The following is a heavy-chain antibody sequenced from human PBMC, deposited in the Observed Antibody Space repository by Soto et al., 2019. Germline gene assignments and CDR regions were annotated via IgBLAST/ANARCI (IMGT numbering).Heavy chain of an antibody. J-gene: IGHJ4*02. Sequence: ASVKGSCKASGYTFTSYDINWVRQATGQGFEWMGWMNPNSGNTGYAQKFRGRVTMTRDTSITTAYMELSSLRSEDTSVYYCATSPHNWGFDYWGLRTRVTGPS. V-gene: IGHV1-8*01. D-gene: IGHD7-27*01. CDR1: GYTFTSYD. CDR2: MNPNSGNT. CDR3: ATSPHNWGFDY.